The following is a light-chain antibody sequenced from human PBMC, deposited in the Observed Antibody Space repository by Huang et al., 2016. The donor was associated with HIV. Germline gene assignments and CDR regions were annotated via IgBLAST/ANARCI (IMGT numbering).Light chain of an antibody. V-gene: IGKV1-33*01. CDR1: QDISNY. J-gene: IGKJ4*02. CDR3: QQYHR. CDR2: DAS. Sequence: DIQMTQSPSSLTAFVGDRVTITCQASQDISNYLNWYQQKPGKAPELLIYDASNLETGVPSRVSGSKSGTDFTFTISSLQPEDIATYYCQQYHRFGGGTKVEIK.